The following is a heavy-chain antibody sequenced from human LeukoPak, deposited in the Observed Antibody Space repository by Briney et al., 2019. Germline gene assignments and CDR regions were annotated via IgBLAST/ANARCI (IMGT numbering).Heavy chain of an antibody. CDR3: ARDSASIGHNDAFDI. CDR1: GFSFSSHW. CDR2: INGDESRT. V-gene: IGHV3-74*01. Sequence: GGSLRLSCVASGFSFSSHWMHWVRQAPGKGLVWVSRINGDESRTFFADSVRGRFTISRDNAKNTVYLEMNSLTDEDTAVYYCARDSASIGHNDAFDIWGQGTMVTVSS. D-gene: IGHD3-22*01. J-gene: IGHJ3*02.